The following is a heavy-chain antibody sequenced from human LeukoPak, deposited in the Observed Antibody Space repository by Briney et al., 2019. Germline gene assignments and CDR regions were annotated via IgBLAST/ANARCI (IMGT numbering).Heavy chain of an antibody. J-gene: IGHJ4*02. CDR3: ARSARLMKGVVEVTALDD. CDR1: GFTFRSYE. V-gene: IGHV3-48*03. Sequence: PGGSLRLSCEDSGFTFRSYEMNWVRQAPGKGLEWIAYLSSRGSAFSYADSVKGRFTIARDNAKNSVYLEMDSLRADDTAVYYCARSARLMKGVVEVTALDDWGQGTLVTVSS. CDR2: LSSRGSAF. D-gene: IGHD3-3*01.